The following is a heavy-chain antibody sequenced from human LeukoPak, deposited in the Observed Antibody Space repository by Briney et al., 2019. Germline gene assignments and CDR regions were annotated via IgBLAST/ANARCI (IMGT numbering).Heavy chain of an antibody. CDR2: IYHSGST. CDR1: GYSISSGYY. D-gene: IGHD3-22*01. Sequence: PSETLSLTCTVSGYSISSGYYWGWIRQPPGKGLEWIGSIYHSGSTYYNPSLKSRVTISVDTSKNQFSLKLSSVTAADTAVYYCARAPITMIVGYRFDYWGQGTLVTVSS. J-gene: IGHJ4*02. CDR3: ARAPITMIVGYRFDY. V-gene: IGHV4-38-2*02.